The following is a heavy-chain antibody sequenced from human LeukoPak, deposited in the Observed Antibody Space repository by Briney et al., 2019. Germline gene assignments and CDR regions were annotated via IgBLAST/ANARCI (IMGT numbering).Heavy chain of an antibody. D-gene: IGHD2-15*01. CDR2: IWYDGSNK. J-gene: IGHJ4*02. CDR3: AVWPYCSGGSCPWLVLDY. Sequence: GVSVKLSCAASGFTFRSYGIHWVRQAPGKGLEWVAGIWYDGSNKYYADSLQGRFTISRDNSHNPLYLHMYRLRDEATAVYYCAVWPYCSGGSCPWLVLDYWGQATMVTV. V-gene: IGHV3-33*08. CDR1: GFTFRSYG.